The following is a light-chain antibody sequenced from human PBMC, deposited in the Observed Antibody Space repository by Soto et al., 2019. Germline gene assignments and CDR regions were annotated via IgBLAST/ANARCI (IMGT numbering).Light chain of an antibody. Sequence: QAVVTQEPSLTVSPGGTVTLTCGSSTGAVTNGHYPYWFQQKPGQAPRTLIYDTTNRHSWTPARFSGSLLGGIAALTLSGAQPEDEAEYYCLLSYNGPYVFGTGTKVTV. CDR3: LLSYNGPYV. CDR1: TGAVTNGHY. CDR2: DTT. V-gene: IGLV7-46*01. J-gene: IGLJ1*01.